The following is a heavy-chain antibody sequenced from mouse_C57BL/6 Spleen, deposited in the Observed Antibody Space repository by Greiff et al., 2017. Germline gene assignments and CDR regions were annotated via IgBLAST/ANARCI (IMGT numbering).Heavy chain of an antibody. CDR1: GFTFSDYG. V-gene: IGHV5-17*01. D-gene: IGHD6-1*01. J-gene: IGHJ4*01. CDR3: ARGQEYYAMDY. CDR2: ISSGSSTI. Sequence: EVKVVESGGGLVKPGGSLKLSCAASGFTFSDYGMHWVRQAPEKGLEWVAYISSGSSTIYYADTVKGRFTISRDNAKNTLFLQMTSLRSEDTAMYYCARGQEYYAMDYWGQGTSVTVSS.